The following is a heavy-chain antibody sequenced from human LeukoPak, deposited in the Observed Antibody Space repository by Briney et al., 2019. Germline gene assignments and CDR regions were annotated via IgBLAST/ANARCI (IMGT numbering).Heavy chain of an antibody. D-gene: IGHD6-13*01. CDR3: ARGLSSSSWYY. CDR2: IYHTGST. J-gene: IGHJ4*02. Sequence: SGTLSLTCTVSGYSISSVHYWGWIRQPPGKGLEWIGSIYHTGSTYYNPSLKSRVTISVDTSKNQFSLKLSSVTAADTAVYYCARGLSSSSWYYWGQGTLVTVSS. CDR1: GYSISSVHY. V-gene: IGHV4-38-2*02.